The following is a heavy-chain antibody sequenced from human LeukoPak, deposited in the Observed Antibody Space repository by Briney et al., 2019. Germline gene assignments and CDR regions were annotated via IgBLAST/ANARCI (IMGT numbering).Heavy chain of an antibody. Sequence: GGSLRLSCAASGFTFSNAWMSWVRQAPGKGLEWVGRIKSKTDGGTTDYAAPVKGRFTISRDDSKNTLYLQMNSLKTEDTAVYYCARDGTSGIGWGRGAFDIWGQGTMVTVSS. D-gene: IGHD6-19*01. CDR3: ARDGTSGIGWGRGAFDI. CDR1: GFTFSNAW. J-gene: IGHJ3*02. V-gene: IGHV3-15*01. CDR2: IKSKTDGGTT.